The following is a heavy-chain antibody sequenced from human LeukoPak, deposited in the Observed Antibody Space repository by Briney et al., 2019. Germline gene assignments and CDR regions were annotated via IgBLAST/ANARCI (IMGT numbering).Heavy chain of an antibody. CDR3: AKGLGFLPQFDY. CDR2: ISNNGGTT. V-gene: IGHV3-23*01. Sequence: GGSLRLSCAVSGFTFITEAMTWVRQAPGKGLEWVSTISNNGGTTYYADSVKGRFTISRDNSRNTVYLQMNSLRAEDTAFYYCAKGLGFLPQFDYWGQETLVAVSS. D-gene: IGHD6-19*01. J-gene: IGHJ4*02. CDR1: GFTFITEA.